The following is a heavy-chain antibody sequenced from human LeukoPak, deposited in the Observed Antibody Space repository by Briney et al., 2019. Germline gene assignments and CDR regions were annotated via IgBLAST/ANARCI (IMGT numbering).Heavy chain of an antibody. CDR2: FDPEGGET. J-gene: IGHJ4*02. D-gene: IGHD6-13*01. V-gene: IGHV1-24*01. CDR3: ATIGRNSSSWYYFDY. Sequence: ASVKVSCKVSGYTLTELSMHWVRQAPGKGLEWMGGFDPEGGETIYAQKFQGRVTMTEDTSTDTAYMELSSLRSEDTAVYYCATIGRNSSSWYYFDYWGQGTLVTVSS. CDR1: GYTLTELS.